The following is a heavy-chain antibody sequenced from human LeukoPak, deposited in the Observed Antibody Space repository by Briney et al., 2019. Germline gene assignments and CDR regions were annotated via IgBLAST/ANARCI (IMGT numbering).Heavy chain of an antibody. CDR1: GFTFSSYS. Sequence: GGSLRLSCAASGFTFSSYSMNWVRQAPGKGLEWVANIKQDGSEKYYVDSVKGRFTISRDNAKNSLYLQMNSLRAEDTAVYYCARDGNYGDYIQLFDYWGQGTLVTVSS. J-gene: IGHJ4*02. D-gene: IGHD4-17*01. CDR2: IKQDGSEK. CDR3: ARDGNYGDYIQLFDY. V-gene: IGHV3-7*01.